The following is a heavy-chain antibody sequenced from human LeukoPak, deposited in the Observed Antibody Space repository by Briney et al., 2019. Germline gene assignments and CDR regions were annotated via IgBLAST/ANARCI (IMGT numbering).Heavy chain of an antibody. CDR2: ISSSGGST. V-gene: IGHV3-23*01. CDR1: GFTFSSYA. J-gene: IGHJ4*02. CDR3: ARATSATTTFDS. D-gene: IGHD4-17*01. Sequence: GGSLRLSCATSGFTFSSYAMNWVRQAPGKGLEWVSAISSSGGSTYYADSVKGRFTISRDNSKNTLYLQMNSLRAEDTAVYYCARATSATTTFDSWGQGTLVTVSS.